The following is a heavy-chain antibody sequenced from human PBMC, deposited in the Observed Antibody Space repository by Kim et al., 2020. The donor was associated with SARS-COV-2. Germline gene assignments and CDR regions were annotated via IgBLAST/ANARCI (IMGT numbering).Heavy chain of an antibody. Sequence: GRFTITRDNSKSTVYLQMNSLRAEVTAVYYCATFTGARNDAFDIWGQGRMVTVSS. D-gene: IGHD3-16*01. J-gene: IGHJ3*02. CDR3: ATFTGARNDAFDI. V-gene: IGHV3-53*01.